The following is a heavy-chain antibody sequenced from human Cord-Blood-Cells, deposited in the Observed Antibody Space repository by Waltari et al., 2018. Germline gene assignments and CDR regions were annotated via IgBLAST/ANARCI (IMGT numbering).Heavy chain of an antibody. CDR3: ASTAPYYYDSSGYYYFDY. J-gene: IGHJ4*02. Sequence: GSISSSSYYWGWIRQPPGKGLEWIGSIYYSGSTYYNPSLKSRVTISVDTSKNQFSLKLSSVTAADTAVYYCASTAPYYYDSSGYYYFDYWGQGTLVTVSS. D-gene: IGHD3-22*01. CDR2: IYYSGST. V-gene: IGHV4-39*01. CDR1: GSISSSSYY.